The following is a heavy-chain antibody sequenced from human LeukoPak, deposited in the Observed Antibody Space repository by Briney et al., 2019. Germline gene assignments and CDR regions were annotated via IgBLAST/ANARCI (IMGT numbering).Heavy chain of an antibody. CDR3: ASTKLHCSSTSCSFDP. CDR1: GGSISSGDYY. J-gene: IGHJ5*02. V-gene: IGHV4-30-4*01. D-gene: IGHD2-2*01. Sequence: PSQTLSLTCTVSGGSISSGDYYWSWIRQPPGKGLEWIVYIYYSGSTYYNPSLKSRVTISVDTSKNQFSLKLSSVTAADTAVYYCASTKLHCSSTSCSFDPWGQGTLVTVSS. CDR2: IYYSGST.